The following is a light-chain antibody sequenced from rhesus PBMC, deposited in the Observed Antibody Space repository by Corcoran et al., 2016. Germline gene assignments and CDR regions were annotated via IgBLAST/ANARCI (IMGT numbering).Light chain of an antibody. Sequence: DIQMPQSPSSLSASVGDRVTITCRASQGISNWLAWYQQKPGKAPKLLIYRASNLETGVPSRFSGSGSVTDFTLTISSLQPEDIATYYCQQHDNSPLTFGGGTKVEIK. CDR2: RAS. CDR3: QQHDNSPLT. V-gene: IGKV1-69*01. CDR1: QGISNW. J-gene: IGKJ4*01.